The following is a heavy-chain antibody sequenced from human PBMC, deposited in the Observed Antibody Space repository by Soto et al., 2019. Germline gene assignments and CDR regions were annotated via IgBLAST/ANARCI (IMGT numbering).Heavy chain of an antibody. Sequence: ASVKVSCKASGGTFSSYAISWVRQAPGQGLEWMGGIIPIFGTANYAQKFQGRVTITADESTSTAYMELSSLRSEDTAVYYCARNGGDGPYSSSWYNYYYGMDVWGQGTTVTVSS. D-gene: IGHD6-13*01. V-gene: IGHV1-69*13. CDR2: IIPIFGTA. J-gene: IGHJ6*02. CDR1: GGTFSSYA. CDR3: ARNGGDGPYSSSWYNYYYGMDV.